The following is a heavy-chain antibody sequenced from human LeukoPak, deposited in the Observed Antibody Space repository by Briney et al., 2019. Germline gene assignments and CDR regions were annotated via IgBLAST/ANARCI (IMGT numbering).Heavy chain of an antibody. CDR3: ARGVGYCSSTSCYWWFDP. J-gene: IGHJ5*02. CDR2: INSDGSST. V-gene: IGHV3-74*01. D-gene: IGHD2-2*01. Sequence: GGSLRLSCAASGFTFSSYWMHWVRQAPGKVLVWVSRINSDGSSTSYADSVKGRFTISRDNAKNTLYLQMNSLRAEDTAVYYCARGVGYCSSTSCYWWFDPWGQGTLVTVSS. CDR1: GFTFSSYW.